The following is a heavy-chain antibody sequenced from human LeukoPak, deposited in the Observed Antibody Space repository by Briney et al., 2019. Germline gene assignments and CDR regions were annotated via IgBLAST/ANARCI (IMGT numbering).Heavy chain of an antibody. D-gene: IGHD5-24*01. CDR1: GFTFSSYG. Sequence: RGGCLRLSCAASGFTFSSYGMHWGRQAPGKGLEWVAVIWYDGSNKYYAASMKRRFTISRDNSKNTLYLQMNSLRAEDTAVYYCARESRDGYRIDYWGQGTLVTVSS. V-gene: IGHV3-33*01. CDR3: ARESRDGYRIDY. J-gene: IGHJ4*02. CDR2: IWYDGSNK.